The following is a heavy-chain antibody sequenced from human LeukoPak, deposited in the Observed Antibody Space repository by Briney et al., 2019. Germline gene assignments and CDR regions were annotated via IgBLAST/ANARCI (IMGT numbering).Heavy chain of an antibody. D-gene: IGHD1-26*01. J-gene: IGHJ4*02. CDR3: ARDGSYYGGYYFDY. CDR2: ITATSSYI. V-gene: IGHV3-21*01. CDR1: GFTFRSYT. Sequence: PGGSLRLSCAASGFTFRSYTMNWVRQAPGKGLEWVSSITATSSYIYYADSLKGRFTVSRDDAKDSLYLQMHSLRAEDTAVYFCARDGSYYGGYYFDYWGQGTLVTVAS.